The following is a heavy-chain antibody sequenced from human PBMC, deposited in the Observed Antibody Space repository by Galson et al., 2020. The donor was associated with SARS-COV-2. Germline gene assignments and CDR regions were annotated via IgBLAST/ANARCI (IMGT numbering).Heavy chain of an antibody. CDR1: GFTFSSYE. CDR2: ISSSGSTI. Sequence: GGSLRLSCAASGFTFSSYEMNWVRQAPGKGLEWVSYISSSGSTIYYADSVKGRFTISRDNAKNSLYLQMNSLRAEDTAVYYCARDGVTYYYDSSGGGYYYYYGMDVWGQGTTVTVSS. J-gene: IGHJ6*02. V-gene: IGHV3-48*03. D-gene: IGHD3-22*01. CDR3: ARDGVTYYYDSSGGGYYYYYGMDV.